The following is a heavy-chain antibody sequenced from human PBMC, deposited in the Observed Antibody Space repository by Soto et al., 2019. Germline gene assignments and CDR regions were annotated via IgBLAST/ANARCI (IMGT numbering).Heavy chain of an antibody. CDR2: INANSGGT. J-gene: IGHJ4*02. CDR3: ARLQIEVAGTN. CDR1: GYTFSDYY. D-gene: IGHD6-19*01. V-gene: IGHV1-2*02. Sequence: ASVKVSCKASGYTFSDYYMHWVRQAPGQGLEWMGWINANSGGTAYAQKFQGRVTMTRDTSISTAYMELSRLSSDDTAIYYCARLQIEVAGTNWGQGTLVTVSS.